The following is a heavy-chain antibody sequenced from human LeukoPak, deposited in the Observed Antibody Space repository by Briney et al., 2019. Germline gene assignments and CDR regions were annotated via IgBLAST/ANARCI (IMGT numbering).Heavy chain of an antibody. D-gene: IGHD4-17*01. CDR2: IYYSGST. V-gene: IGHV4-39*07. Sequence: SETLSLTCTVSGVSISSSSYYWGWIRQPPGKGLEWIGTIYYSGSTYYNPSLKSRVTIAVDTSKNQFSLKLSSVTAADTAMYYCARDVGDGDYGWFDPWGKGTTVTISS. CDR3: ARDVGDGDYGWFDP. CDR1: GVSISSSSYY. J-gene: IGHJ6*04.